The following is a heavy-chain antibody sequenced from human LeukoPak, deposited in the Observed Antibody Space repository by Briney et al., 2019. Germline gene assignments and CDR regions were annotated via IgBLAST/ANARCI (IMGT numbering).Heavy chain of an antibody. J-gene: IGHJ5*02. CDR2: IYYSGST. CDR1: GGSISSGRYY. D-gene: IGHD2-21*02. CDR3: ARRGLYCGGDCYFAH. Sequence: SETLSLTCTVSGGSISSGRYYWGWIRQPPGKGLEWIGTIYYSGSTYYNPSLKSRVTISVDTSKNQFSLQLSSVTAADTAVYYCARRGLYCGGDCYFAHWGQGTLVSVSS. V-gene: IGHV4-39*01.